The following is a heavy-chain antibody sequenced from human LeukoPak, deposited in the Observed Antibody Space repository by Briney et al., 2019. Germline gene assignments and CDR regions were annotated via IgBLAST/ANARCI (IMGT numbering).Heavy chain of an antibody. Sequence: ASVKVSCKACGYTFTKFEINWVRQATGQGLEWMGWVNLKSGYTGYAQKFQGRLTITRDTSINTAYMELSSLRSEDTAVYYCARDPSSTSAKWGPEDETDAFDIWGQGTMVTVSS. CDR2: VNLKSGYT. D-gene: IGHD2-2*01. J-gene: IGHJ3*02. CDR1: GYTFTKFE. V-gene: IGHV1-8*03. CDR3: ARDPSSTSAKWGPEDETDAFDI.